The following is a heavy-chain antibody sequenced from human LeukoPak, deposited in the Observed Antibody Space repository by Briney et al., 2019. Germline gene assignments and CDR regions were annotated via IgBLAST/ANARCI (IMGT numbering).Heavy chain of an antibody. CDR1: GYTFTSYY. D-gene: IGHD3-22*01. V-gene: IGHV1-69*13. J-gene: IGHJ4*02. CDR3: AGPSGSYYDSSGYPYYFDY. CDR2: IIPIFGTA. Sequence: GASVKVSCKASGYTFTSYYMHWVRQAPGQGLEWMGGIIPIFGTANYAQKFQGRVTITADESTSTAYMELSSLRSEDTAVYYCAGPSGSYYDSSGYPYYFDYWGQGTLVTVSS.